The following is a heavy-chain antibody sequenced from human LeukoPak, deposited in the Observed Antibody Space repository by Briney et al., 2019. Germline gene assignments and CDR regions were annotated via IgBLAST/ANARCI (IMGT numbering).Heavy chain of an antibody. Sequence: ASVKVSCKASGYTFTGYYMHWVRQAPGQGLEWMGWINPNSGGTNYAQKFQGRVTMTRDTSISTAYMELSRLRSDDTAVYYCARDPVGAIGTGPYYFDYWGQGTLVTVSS. CDR2: INPNSGGT. V-gene: IGHV1-2*02. CDR3: ARDPVGAIGTGPYYFDY. D-gene: IGHD1-26*01. J-gene: IGHJ4*02. CDR1: GYTFTGYY.